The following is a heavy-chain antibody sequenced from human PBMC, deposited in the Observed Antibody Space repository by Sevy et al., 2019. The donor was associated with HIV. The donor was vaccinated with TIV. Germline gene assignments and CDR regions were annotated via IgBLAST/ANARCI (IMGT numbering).Heavy chain of an antibody. Sequence: GGSLRLSCAAPGLFFSAYWMTWVRQVPGKGLEWVANINEDGSQINYVHSVRGRFTISRDNTKNSLYLQMNSLRVEDSATYYCVKAIYKDDSAWGPGTLVTVSP. CDR2: INEDGSQI. D-gene: IGHD1-1*01. CDR1: GLFFSAYW. CDR3: VKAIYKDDSA. J-gene: IGHJ4*02. V-gene: IGHV3-7*03.